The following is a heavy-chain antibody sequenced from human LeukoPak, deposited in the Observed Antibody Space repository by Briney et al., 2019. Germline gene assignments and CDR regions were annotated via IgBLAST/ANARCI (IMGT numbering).Heavy chain of an antibody. CDR1: GGTFSSYA. Sequence: SVKVSCKASGGTFSSYAISWVRQAPGQGLEWMGGIIPIFGTANYAQKFQGRVTITTDESTSTAYMELSSLRSEDTAVYYCAKGSRLGELSSEFDYWGQGTLVTVSS. J-gene: IGHJ4*02. V-gene: IGHV1-69*05. D-gene: IGHD3-16*02. CDR3: AKGSRLGELSSEFDY. CDR2: IIPIFGTA.